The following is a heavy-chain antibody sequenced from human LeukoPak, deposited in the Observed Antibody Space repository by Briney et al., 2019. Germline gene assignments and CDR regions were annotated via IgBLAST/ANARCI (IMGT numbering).Heavy chain of an antibody. V-gene: IGHV4-39*01. CDR1: GGSFTSSSYY. Sequence: SETLSLTCTVSGGSFTSSSYYWDWIRQPQGKGLEWIGSIYYSGSTYYNPSLKSRVTISVDTSKNQFSLKLSSVTAADTAVYYCAKATQEYCSSTSCYQHWYFDLWGRGTLVTVSS. J-gene: IGHJ2*01. CDR2: IYYSGST. CDR3: AKATQEYCSSTSCYQHWYFDL. D-gene: IGHD2-2*01.